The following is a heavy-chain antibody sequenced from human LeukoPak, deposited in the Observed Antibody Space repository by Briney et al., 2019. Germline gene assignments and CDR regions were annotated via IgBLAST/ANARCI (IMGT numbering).Heavy chain of an antibody. CDR2: ISAYNGNT. CDR1: GYTFTSYG. CDR3: ARVKGYYYDSSGYYHRNDAFDI. D-gene: IGHD3-22*01. Sequence: ASVKVSCEASGYTFTSYGISWVRQAPGQGLEWMGWISAYNGNTNYAQKLQGRVTMTTDTSTSTAYMELRSLRSDDTAVYYCARVKGYYYDSSGYYHRNDAFDIWGQGTMVTVSS. V-gene: IGHV1-18*01. J-gene: IGHJ3*02.